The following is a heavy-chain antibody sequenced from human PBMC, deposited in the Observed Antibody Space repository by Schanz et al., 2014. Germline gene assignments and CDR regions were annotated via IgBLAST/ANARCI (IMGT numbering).Heavy chain of an antibody. J-gene: IGHJ4*02. V-gene: IGHV3-48*01. CDR1: GFTFSDYS. D-gene: IGHD5-18*01. Sequence: EVQLVESGGGWVQPGGSLRLSCAASGFTFSDYSMNWVRQAPGKGPEWVSYISGSSRTIYYADSMKGRFTVSRDNAENALYLQMNSLRAEDTAVYYCVRVSFADPRLYRGMDRDIDYWGQGTLVTVSS. CDR3: VRVSFADPRLYRGMDRDIDY. CDR2: ISGSSRTI.